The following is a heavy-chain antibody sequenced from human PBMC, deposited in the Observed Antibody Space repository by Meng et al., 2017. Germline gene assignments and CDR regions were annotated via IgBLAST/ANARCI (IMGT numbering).Heavy chain of an antibody. V-gene: IGHV6-1*01. CDR3: ARAYCSGGSCEFDS. CDR2: TYYRSKWYN. CDR1: GDSVSSSSAA. Sequence: QGQLQPSGPGLVKPSQTLSLTCAISGDSVSSSSAAGSWIRQSPSRGLERLGRTYYRSKWYNEYTVSVKSRITINPDTSKNQFSLQLNSVTPEDTAVYYCARAYCSGGSCEFDSWGQGTLVTVSS. J-gene: IGHJ4*02. D-gene: IGHD2-15*01.